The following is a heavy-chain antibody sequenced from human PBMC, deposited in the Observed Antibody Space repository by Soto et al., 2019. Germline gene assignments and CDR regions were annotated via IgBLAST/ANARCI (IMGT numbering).Heavy chain of an antibody. Sequence: PGGSLRLSCAASGFTFGYYAMNGVRQAPGEGLEWVSSISITGIYIYYADSVHGRFTISRDNARNSLYLQMNSLRAEDTATYYCGRRDSSSSADYWGQGILVTVSS. CDR2: ISITGIYI. CDR1: GFTFGYYA. CDR3: GRRDSSSSADY. V-gene: IGHV3-21*06. J-gene: IGHJ4*02. D-gene: IGHD6-6*01.